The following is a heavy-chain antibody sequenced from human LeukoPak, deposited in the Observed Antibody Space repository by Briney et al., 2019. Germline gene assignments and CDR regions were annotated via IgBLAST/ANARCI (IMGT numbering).Heavy chain of an antibody. Sequence: SETLSLTCTVSGGSISSSSYYWGWIRQPPGKGLEGIGSLYYSGSTYYNPSLKSRVTISVDTSKNQFSLKLSSVPAADTAVYYCARDLGSLRNWFDPWGQGTLVTVSS. V-gene: IGHV4-39*07. J-gene: IGHJ5*02. D-gene: IGHD3-10*01. CDR1: GGSISSSSYY. CDR2: LYYSGST. CDR3: ARDLGSLRNWFDP.